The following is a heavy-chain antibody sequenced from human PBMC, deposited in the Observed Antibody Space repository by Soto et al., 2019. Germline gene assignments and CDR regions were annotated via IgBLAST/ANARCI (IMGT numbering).Heavy chain of an antibody. Sequence: GGSLRLSCIASGFSFSDYGMHWVRQAPGKGLEFVAIIWHDGSDSRTYYADSVKGRFTISRDNSKNTLYLDMNSLRAEDTAVYYCAKSLDIHYKNWFDPWGQGTLVTVSS. D-gene: IGHD4-4*01. CDR2: IWHDGSDSRT. CDR1: GFSFSDYG. V-gene: IGHV3-33*06. J-gene: IGHJ5*02. CDR3: AKSLDIHYKNWFDP.